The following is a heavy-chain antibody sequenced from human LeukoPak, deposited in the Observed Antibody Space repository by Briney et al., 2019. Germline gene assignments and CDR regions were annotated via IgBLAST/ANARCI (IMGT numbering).Heavy chain of an antibody. Sequence: ASVKLSCKASGYTFTGYYMHWVRQAPGQGLEWIGWINPNSGGTNYAQKFQGWVTMTKDTSISTAYMELSRLRSDDTAVYYCARNYCSSTSCQGWDAFDIWGQGTMVTVSS. CDR2: INPNSGGT. V-gene: IGHV1-2*04. CDR3: ARNYCSSTSCQGWDAFDI. CDR1: GYTFTGYY. D-gene: IGHD2-2*01. J-gene: IGHJ3*02.